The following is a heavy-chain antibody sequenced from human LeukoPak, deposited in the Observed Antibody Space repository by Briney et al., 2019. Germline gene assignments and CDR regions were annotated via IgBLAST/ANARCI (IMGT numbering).Heavy chain of an antibody. CDR3: ARHKDYGGNSGLTDY. V-gene: IGHV5-51*01. CDR2: IYPGDSDT. Sequence: GGSLRLSCAASGFTFSTYWIGWVRQMPGKGLEWMGIIYPGDSDTRYSPSFQGQVTISADKSISTAYLQWSSLKASDTAMYYCARHKDYGGNSGLTDYWGQGTLVTVSS. CDR1: GFTFSTYW. J-gene: IGHJ4*02. D-gene: IGHD4-23*01.